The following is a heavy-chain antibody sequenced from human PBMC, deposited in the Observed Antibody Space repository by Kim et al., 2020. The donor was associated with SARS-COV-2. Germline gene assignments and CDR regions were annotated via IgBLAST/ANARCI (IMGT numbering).Heavy chain of an antibody. V-gene: IGHV3-74*01. Sequence: GGSLRLSCAASGFTFSSYWMHWVRQATGKGLVWVSRINSDGSSTSYADSVKGRFTISRDNAKNTLYLQMNSLRAEDTAVYYCARDARYDNYYYYGMDVWGQGTTVTVSS. D-gene: IGHD1-1*01. J-gene: IGHJ6*02. CDR1: GFTFSSYW. CDR3: ARDARYDNYYYYGMDV. CDR2: INSDGSST.